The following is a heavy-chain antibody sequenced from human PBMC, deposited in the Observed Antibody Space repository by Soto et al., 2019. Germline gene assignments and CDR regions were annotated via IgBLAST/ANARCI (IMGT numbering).Heavy chain of an antibody. Sequence: PGGSLRLSCAASGFTFSGSAMHWVRQASGKGLEWVGRIRSKANSYATAYAASVKGRFTISRDDSKNTAYLQMNSLKTEDTAVYYCTSGPMIVVALDYYYYGMDVWGQGTTVTVSS. V-gene: IGHV3-73*01. J-gene: IGHJ6*02. CDR2: IRSKANSYAT. D-gene: IGHD3-22*01. CDR3: TSGPMIVVALDYYYYGMDV. CDR1: GFTFSGSA.